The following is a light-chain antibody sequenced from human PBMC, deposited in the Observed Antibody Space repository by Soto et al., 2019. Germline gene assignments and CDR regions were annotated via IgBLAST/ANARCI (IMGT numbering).Light chain of an antibody. CDR1: KLGDKY. J-gene: IGLJ1*01. CDR3: QAWDSSTPV. V-gene: IGLV3-1*01. CDR2: QDS. Sequence: SYELTQPPSVSVSPGQTASITCSGDKLGDKYACWYQQKPGQSPVLVIYQDSKRPSGIPERFSGSNSGITATLTISGTQAMDEADYYCQAWDSSTPVFGTGTKLTVL.